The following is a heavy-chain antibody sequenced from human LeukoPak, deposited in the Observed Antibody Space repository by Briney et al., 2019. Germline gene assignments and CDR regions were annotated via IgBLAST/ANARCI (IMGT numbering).Heavy chain of an antibody. CDR1: GFTFSNYN. D-gene: IGHD1-26*01. CDR2: ISSGGSHI. J-gene: IGHJ4*02. CDR3: ATAAYSGNYQVDY. V-gene: IGHV3-21*06. Sequence: GESLNISCAAAGFTFSNYNMNWVRQAPGRGLEWVSSISSGGSHIYYGDSVKGRFTISRDNAKNSLYLQMNSLRAEDTAVYYCATAAYSGNYQVDYWGQGTLVTVSS.